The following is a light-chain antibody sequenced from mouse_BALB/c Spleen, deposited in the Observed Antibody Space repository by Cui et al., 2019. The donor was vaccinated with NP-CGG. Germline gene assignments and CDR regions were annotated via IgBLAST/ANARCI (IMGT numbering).Light chain of an antibody. J-gene: IGLJ1*01. CDR3: ALWYSNHWV. Sequence: QAVVTQQSALTTSPGETGTRTCRSSTGAVTTSNDANWVQEKPDHLFSGLIGGTNNRPPGVPARFSGSLIGDKAALTITGAQTEDEAIYFCALWYSNHWVFGGGTQLTVL. V-gene: IGLV1*01. CDR2: GTN. CDR1: TGAVTTSND.